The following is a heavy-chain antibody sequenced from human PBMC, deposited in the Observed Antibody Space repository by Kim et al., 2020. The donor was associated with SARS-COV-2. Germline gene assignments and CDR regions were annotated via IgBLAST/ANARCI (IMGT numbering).Heavy chain of an antibody. J-gene: IGHJ6*02. D-gene: IGHD4-17*01. Sequence: DTVKGRFTIARDHAKNTLYLQMNSLRAEDTAVYYSAREDYGHHYYYGMDVWGQGTTVTVFS. V-gene: IGHV3-74*01. CDR3: AREDYGHHYYYGMDV.